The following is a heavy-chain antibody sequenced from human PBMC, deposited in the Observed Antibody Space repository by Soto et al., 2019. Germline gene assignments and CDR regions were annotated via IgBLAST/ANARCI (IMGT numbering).Heavy chain of an antibody. CDR3: ARDRAAAYPDY. V-gene: IGHV4-31*03. J-gene: IGHJ4*02. D-gene: IGHD6-13*01. CDR1: GGSISSGGYY. CDR2: IYYSGST. Sequence: PSETLSLTCTVSGGSISSGGYYWSWIRQHPGKGLEWIGYIYYSGSTYYNPSLKSRVTISVDTSKNQFSLKLSSVTAADTAVYYCARDRAAAYPDYWGQGXLVTVSS.